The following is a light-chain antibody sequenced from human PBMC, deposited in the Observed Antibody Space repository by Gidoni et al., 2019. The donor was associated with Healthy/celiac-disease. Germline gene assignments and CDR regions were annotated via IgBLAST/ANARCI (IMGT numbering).Light chain of an antibody. CDR3: QQFNSYPFT. J-gene: IGKJ3*01. Sequence: AIQLTQSPSSLSASVGDRVTITCRASQGISSALAWYQQKPGKATKLLIYDASSLESGVPSRFSGSGSGTDFTLTISSLQPEDFATYYCQQFNSYPFTFGPGTKVEIK. CDR2: DAS. V-gene: IGKV1-13*02. CDR1: QGISSA.